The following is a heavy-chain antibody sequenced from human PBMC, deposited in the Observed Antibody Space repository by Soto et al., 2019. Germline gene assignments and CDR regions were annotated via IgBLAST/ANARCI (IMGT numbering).Heavy chain of an antibody. V-gene: IGHV4-59*01. Sequence: SETLSLTCTVSGGSITSYYWSWIRQPPGKGLEWIGYIYYSGSTNQNPSLKSRVTISVDTSKNQFSLKLNSVTAADTAVYYCARGVVPSPIVYYFAYWGLVTLVSVS. CDR3: ARGVVPSPIVYYFAY. CDR2: IYYSGST. CDR1: GGSITSYY. D-gene: IGHD2-2*01. J-gene: IGHJ4*02.